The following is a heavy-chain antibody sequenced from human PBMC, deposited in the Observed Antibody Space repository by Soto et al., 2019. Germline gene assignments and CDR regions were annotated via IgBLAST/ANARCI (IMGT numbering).Heavy chain of an antibody. CDR1: GGSISSYY. D-gene: IGHD1-1*01. CDR3: ARQSERDGTTSTSNCGFQT. CDR2: IYYSGST. J-gene: IGHJ3*01. V-gene: IGHV4-59*08. Sequence: PSETLSLTCTVSGGSISSYYWSWIRQPPGKGLEWIGYIYYSGSTNYNPSLKSRVTISVDTSKNQFSLKLSSVTAADTSVYYCARQSERDGTTSTSNCGFQTWGQGTMVTVSS.